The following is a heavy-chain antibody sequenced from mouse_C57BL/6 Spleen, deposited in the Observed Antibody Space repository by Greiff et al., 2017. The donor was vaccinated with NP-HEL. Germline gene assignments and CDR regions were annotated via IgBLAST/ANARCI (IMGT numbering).Heavy chain of an antibody. CDR2: IHPNSGST. CDR3: ARSSYDAMDY. J-gene: IGHJ4*01. D-gene: IGHD1-1*01. V-gene: IGHV1-64*01. CDR1: GYTFTSYW. Sequence: QVQLQQPGAELVKPGASVKLSCKASGYTFTSYWMHWVKQRPGQGLEWIGMIHPNSGSTNYNEKFNSKATLTVDKSSSTAYMQLSSLTSEDYAVYYCARSSYDAMDYWGQGTSVTVAS.